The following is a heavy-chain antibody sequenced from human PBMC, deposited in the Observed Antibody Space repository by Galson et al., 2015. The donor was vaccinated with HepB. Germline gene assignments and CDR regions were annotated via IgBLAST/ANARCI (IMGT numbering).Heavy chain of an antibody. CDR2: IIPIFGTA. CDR1: GGTFSSYA. J-gene: IGHJ3*02. D-gene: IGHD6-19*01. V-gene: IGHV1-69*01. CDR3: ARDRLSSGWYWVRYAFDI. Sequence: CKASGGTFSSYAISWVRQAPGQGLEWMGGIIPIFGTANYAQKFQGRVTITADESTSTAYMELSSLRSEDTAVYYCARDRLSSGWYWVRYAFDIWGQGTMVTVSS.